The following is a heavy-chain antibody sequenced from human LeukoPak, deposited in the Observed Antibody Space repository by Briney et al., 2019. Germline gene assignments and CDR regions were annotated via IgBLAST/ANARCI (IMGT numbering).Heavy chain of an antibody. CDR1: GFTFSDYA. CDR3: AKDRPYYDILTGYSRPDY. V-gene: IGHV3-23*01. D-gene: IGHD3-9*01. J-gene: IGHJ4*02. CDR2: ISGSGGST. Sequence: GGSLRLSCAASGFTFSDYAFNWVRQAPGKGLEWVSAISGSGGSTYYADSVKGRFTISRDNSRNTLYLQMNSLRAEDTAVYYCAKDRPYYDILTGYSRPDYWGQGTLVTVSS.